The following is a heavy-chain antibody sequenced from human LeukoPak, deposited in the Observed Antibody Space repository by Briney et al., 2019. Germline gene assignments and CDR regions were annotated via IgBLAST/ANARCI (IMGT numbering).Heavy chain of an antibody. CDR2: INSDGSST. Sequence: GGSLRLSCAASGFTFSSYWMHWVRQAPGKGLVWVSRINSDGSSTSYADSVKGRFTISRDNAKNTLYLQMNSLRAEDTAVYYCASLRSSGYYGEDDAFDIWGQGTMVTVSS. V-gene: IGHV3-74*01. CDR1: GFTFSSYW. CDR3: ASLRSSGYYGEDDAFDI. D-gene: IGHD3-22*01. J-gene: IGHJ3*02.